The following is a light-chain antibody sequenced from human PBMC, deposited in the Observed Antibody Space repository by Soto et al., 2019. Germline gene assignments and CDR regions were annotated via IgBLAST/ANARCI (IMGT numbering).Light chain of an antibody. V-gene: IGLV2-14*01. J-gene: IGLJ3*02. Sequence: QSALTQPASVSGSPGQSITISCTGTSDDVGGYNFVSWYQQHPGKAPKLIIYEVSNRPSGVSDRFSGSKSDNTASLTISGLQAEDEADYYCSSYTSTTTPLVFGGGTKLTVL. CDR2: EVS. CDR3: SSYTSTTTPLV. CDR1: SDDVGGYNF.